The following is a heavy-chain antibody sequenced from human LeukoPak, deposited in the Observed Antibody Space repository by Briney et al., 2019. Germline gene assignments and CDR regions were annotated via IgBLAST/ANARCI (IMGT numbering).Heavy chain of an antibody. V-gene: IGHV4-59*01. Sequence: SETLSPTCTVSGGSISSCYWSWIRQAPGKGLEWIGYIYYTGSTNKNPSLKSRVTMSVDTSKNQFSLNLKSVTPEDTAVYYCARNLIPEQLVLNFWGQGILVTVSS. J-gene: IGHJ4*02. CDR1: GGSISSCY. D-gene: IGHD6-13*01. CDR3: ARNLIPEQLVLNF. CDR2: IYYTGST.